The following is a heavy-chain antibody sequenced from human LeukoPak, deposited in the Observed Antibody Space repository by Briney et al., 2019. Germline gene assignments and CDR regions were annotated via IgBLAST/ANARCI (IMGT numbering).Heavy chain of an antibody. CDR2: ISSSSSYI. J-gene: IGHJ4*02. CDR1: RFTFSSYS. D-gene: IGHD3-10*01. CDR3: ASGVDGSGSYAY. V-gene: IGHV3-21*01. Sequence: GGSLRLSCAASRFTFSSYSMNWVRQAPGKGLEWVSSISSSSSYIYYADSVKGRFTISRDNAKNSLYLQMNSLRAEDTAVYYCASGVDGSGSYAYWGQGTLVTVSS.